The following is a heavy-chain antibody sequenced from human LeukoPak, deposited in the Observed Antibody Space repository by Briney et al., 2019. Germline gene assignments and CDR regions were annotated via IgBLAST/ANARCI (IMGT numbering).Heavy chain of an antibody. CDR2: INPNSGGT. Sequence: ASVKVSCKASGYTFTGYYMHWVRQAPGQGLEWMGWINPNSGGTNYAQKFQGWVTMTRDTSISTAYMELSRLRSDDTAVYYCARTFTPYCSGGSCYSNYYYYGMDVWGQGTTVTVSS. CDR1: GYTFTGYY. J-gene: IGHJ6*02. V-gene: IGHV1-2*04. D-gene: IGHD2-15*01. CDR3: ARTFTPYCSGGSCYSNYYYYGMDV.